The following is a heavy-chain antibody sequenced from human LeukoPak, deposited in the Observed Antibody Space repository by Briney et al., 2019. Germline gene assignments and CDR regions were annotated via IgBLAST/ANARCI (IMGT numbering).Heavy chain of an antibody. CDR3: ARRLAVAGPRDAFDI. D-gene: IGHD6-19*01. CDR2: IIPILGIA. J-gene: IGHJ3*02. V-gene: IGHV1-69*04. Sequence: GASVKVSCKASGGTFSSYAISWVRQAPGQGLEWMGRIIPILGIANYAQKFQGRVTITADKSTSTAYMELSSLRSEDTAVYYCARRLAVAGPRDAFDIWGQGTMVTVSS. CDR1: GGTFSSYA.